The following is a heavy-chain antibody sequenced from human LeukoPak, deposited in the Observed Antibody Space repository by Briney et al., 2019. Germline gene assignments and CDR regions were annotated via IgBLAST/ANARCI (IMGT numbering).Heavy chain of an antibody. D-gene: IGHD3-10*01. CDR3: ASFYYGSGSYSRLAYFDY. CDR1: GGSISSSNW. J-gene: IGHJ4*02. V-gene: IGHV4-4*02. Sequence: SGTLSLTCAVSGGSISSSNWWSWVRQPPGKGLEWIGEIYHSGSTNYNPSLKSRVTISVDKSKNQFSLKLSSVTAADTAVYYCASFYYGSGSYSRLAYFDYWGQGTLVTVSS. CDR2: IYHSGST.